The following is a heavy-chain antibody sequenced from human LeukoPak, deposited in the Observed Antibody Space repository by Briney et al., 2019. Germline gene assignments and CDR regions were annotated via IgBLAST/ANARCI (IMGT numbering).Heavy chain of an antibody. CDR3: ARDGGYSNYASYYGMDV. J-gene: IGHJ6*02. CDR1: GYTFTGYY. V-gene: IGHV1-2*02. D-gene: IGHD4-11*01. Sequence: ASVKVSCKASGYTFTGYYMHCVRQAPGQGLEWMGWINPNSGGTNYAQKFQGRVTMTRDTSISTAYMELSRLRSDDTAVYYCARDGGYSNYASYYGMDVWGQGTTVTVSS. CDR2: INPNSGGT.